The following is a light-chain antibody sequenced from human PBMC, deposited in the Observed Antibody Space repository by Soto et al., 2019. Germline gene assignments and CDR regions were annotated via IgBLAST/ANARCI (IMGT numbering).Light chain of an antibody. CDR1: HNIERW. CDR2: DAS. Sequence: DIQMTQSPSTLSASVGDRVTITCRASHNIERWMAWYQQKPGKAPSLLIFDASTLHSGVPSRFSGSASGTEFTLTISSLQPDDFATYYCQQFAVSRTFGQGTKVDIK. J-gene: IGKJ1*01. CDR3: QQFAVSRT. V-gene: IGKV1-5*01.